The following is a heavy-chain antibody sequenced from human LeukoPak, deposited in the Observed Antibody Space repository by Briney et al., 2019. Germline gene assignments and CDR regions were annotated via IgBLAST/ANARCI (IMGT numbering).Heavy chain of an antibody. CDR2: ISYDGSNK. V-gene: IGHV3-30-3*01. J-gene: IGHJ4*02. Sequence: PGGSLRLSCAASGFTFSSYAMHLVRQAPGKGLEWVGVISYDGSNKYYADSVKGRFTISRDNSKNTLYLQMNSLRAEDTAVYYCARAGGGSRMGYYFDYWGQGTLVTVSS. CDR3: ARAGGGSRMGYYFDY. CDR1: GFTFSSYA. D-gene: IGHD3-16*01.